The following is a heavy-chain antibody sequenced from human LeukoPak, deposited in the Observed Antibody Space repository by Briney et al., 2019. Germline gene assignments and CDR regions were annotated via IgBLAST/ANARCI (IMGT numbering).Heavy chain of an antibody. CDR1: GFTFSNFW. Sequence: GGSLRLSCEASGFTFSNFWMYWVRQVPGKGLIWVARINSDGKTINYGDSVRGRFTISRDNAKKTLYLQLNSLRVEDTALYYCARGQSYMDVWGKGTTVTVSS. V-gene: IGHV3-74*01. CDR2: INSDGKTI. CDR3: ARGQSYMDV. J-gene: IGHJ6*03.